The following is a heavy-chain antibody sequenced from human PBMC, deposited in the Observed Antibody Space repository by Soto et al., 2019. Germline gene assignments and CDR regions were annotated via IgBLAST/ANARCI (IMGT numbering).Heavy chain of an antibody. J-gene: IGHJ6*02. CDR2: IIPIFGTA. CDR1: GGTFSSYA. Sequence: GASVKVSCKASGGTFSSYAISWVRQAPGQGLEWMGGIIPIFGTANYAQKFQGRVTITADESTSTAYMELSSLRSEDTAVYYCARGDIVVVPAAVPDYYYYGMDVWGQGTTVTVSS. D-gene: IGHD2-2*01. V-gene: IGHV1-69*13. CDR3: ARGDIVVVPAAVPDYYYYGMDV.